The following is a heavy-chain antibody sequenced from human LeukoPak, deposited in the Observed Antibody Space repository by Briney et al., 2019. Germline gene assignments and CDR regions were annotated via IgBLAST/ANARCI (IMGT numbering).Heavy chain of an antibody. CDR3: ARVDIVVVPAALYNWFDP. J-gene: IGHJ5*02. V-gene: IGHV4-34*01. CDR1: GGSFSGYY. CDR2: INHSGST. Sequence: SETLSLTCAVYGGSFSGYYWSWIRQPPGKGLEWIGEINHSGSTNYNPPLKSRVTISVDTSKNQFSLKLSSVTAADTAVYYCARVDIVVVPAALYNWFDPWGQGTLVTVSS. D-gene: IGHD2-2*03.